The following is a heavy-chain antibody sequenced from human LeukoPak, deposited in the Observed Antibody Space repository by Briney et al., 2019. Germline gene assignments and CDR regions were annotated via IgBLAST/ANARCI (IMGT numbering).Heavy chain of an antibody. J-gene: IGHJ4*02. D-gene: IGHD6-13*01. V-gene: IGHV4-59*12. CDR3: AREIAAADDY. CDR2: IYYSGST. CDR1: GGSISSYY. Sequence: SETLSLTCTVSGGSISSYYWSWIRQPPGKGLEWIGYIYYSGSTNYNPSLKSRVTISVDTSKNQFSLKLGSVTAADTAVYYCAREIAAADDYWGQGTLVTVSS.